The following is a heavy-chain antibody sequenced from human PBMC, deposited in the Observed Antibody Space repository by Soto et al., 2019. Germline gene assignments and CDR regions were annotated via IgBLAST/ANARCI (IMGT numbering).Heavy chain of an antibody. Sequence: QEQLVESGGGVVQPGRSLRLSCVASGFPFSEYAMHWVRQAPGKGLEWVAVISYDDGNVRYYADSVQGRFTGSRDNSKNTLFLQMDSLRSEDTAVYYCARDQGGAYFPHDGFDMWGQGTVDTVSS. CDR1: GFPFSEYA. CDR2: ISYDDGNVR. CDR3: ARDQGGAYFPHDGFDM. J-gene: IGHJ3*02. D-gene: IGHD1-26*01. V-gene: IGHV3-30-3*01.